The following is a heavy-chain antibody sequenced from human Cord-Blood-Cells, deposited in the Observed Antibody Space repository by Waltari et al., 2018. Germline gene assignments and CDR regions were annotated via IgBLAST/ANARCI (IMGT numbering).Heavy chain of an antibody. J-gene: IGHJ3*02. Sequence: QVQLQESGPGLVKPSETLSLTCTVSGGSISSYYWSWIRQTPGKGLEWIGYIYYSGSTNYNPSLKSRVTISVDTSKNQFSLKLSSVTAADTAVYYCARVVVVAATRAFDIWGQGTMVTVSS. CDR3: ARVVVVAATRAFDI. D-gene: IGHD2-15*01. CDR2: IYYSGST. V-gene: IGHV4-59*01. CDR1: GGSISSYY.